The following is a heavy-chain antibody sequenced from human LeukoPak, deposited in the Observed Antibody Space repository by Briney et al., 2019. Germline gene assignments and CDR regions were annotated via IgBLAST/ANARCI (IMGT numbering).Heavy chain of an antibody. Sequence: ASVKVSCKASGYTFTSYAMHWVRQAPGQRLEWMGWINAGNGNTKYSQKFQGRVTITRDTSASTAYMELRSLRSDDTAVYYCARQDLQYNWFDPWGQGTLVTASS. V-gene: IGHV1-3*01. CDR2: INAGNGNT. CDR1: GYTFTSYA. J-gene: IGHJ5*02. D-gene: IGHD4-11*01. CDR3: ARQDLQYNWFDP.